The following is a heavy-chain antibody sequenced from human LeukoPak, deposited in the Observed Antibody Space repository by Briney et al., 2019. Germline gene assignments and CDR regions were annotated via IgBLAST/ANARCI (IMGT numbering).Heavy chain of an antibody. CDR3: ARGGIAAAYYYYYYGMDV. J-gene: IGHJ6*02. CDR2: IIPIFGTA. D-gene: IGHD6-13*01. V-gene: IGHV1-69*13. Sequence: SVKVSCTASGGTFSSYAISWVRQAPGQGLEWMGGIIPIFGTANYAQKFQGRVTITADESTSTAYMELSSLRSEDTAVYYCARGGIAAAYYYYYYGMDVWGQGTTVTVSS. CDR1: GGTFSSYA.